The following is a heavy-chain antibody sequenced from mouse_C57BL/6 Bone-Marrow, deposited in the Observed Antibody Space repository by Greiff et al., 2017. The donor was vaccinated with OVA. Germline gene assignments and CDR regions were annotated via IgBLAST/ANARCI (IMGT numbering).Heavy chain of an antibody. J-gene: IGHJ3*01. CDR1: GFNIKDDY. CDR3: TTLPLAWFAY. Sequence: VQLQQSGAELVRPGASVKLSCTASGFNIKDDYMHWVKQRPEQGLEWIGWIDPENGDTENASKFQGKATITADTSSNTAYLQLSSLTSEDTAVYYCTTLPLAWFAYWGQGTLVTVSA. V-gene: IGHV14-4*01. CDR2: IDPENGDT.